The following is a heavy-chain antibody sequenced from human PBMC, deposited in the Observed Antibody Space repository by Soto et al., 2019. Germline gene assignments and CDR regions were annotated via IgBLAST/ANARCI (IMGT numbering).Heavy chain of an antibody. CDR3: SKEKRTVPTECYFDY. V-gene: IGHV3-23*01. J-gene: IGHJ4*02. D-gene: IGHD2-2*01. CDR2: ISGSGGST. Sequence: GGSLRHSCAASGFTFSSYAMSWVRQAPGKGLEWGSAISGSGGSTYSAASVKGRFTISRDNSKNTLYLQMNSLRAEDTAVYFCSKEKRTVPTECYFDYWGQGTLVTVSS. CDR1: GFTFSSYA.